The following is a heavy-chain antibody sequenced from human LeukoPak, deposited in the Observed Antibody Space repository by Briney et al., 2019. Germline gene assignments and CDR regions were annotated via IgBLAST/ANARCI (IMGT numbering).Heavy chain of an antibody. Sequence: ASVKVSCKASGGTFSSYAISWVRQAPGQGLEWMGGIIPIFGTANYAQKFQGRVTITTDESTSTAYMELSSLRSEDTAAYYCARVSSYGDYEGYYYYYYMDVWGKGTTVTVSS. J-gene: IGHJ6*03. CDR2: IIPIFGTA. D-gene: IGHD4-17*01. V-gene: IGHV1-69*05. CDR1: GGTFSSYA. CDR3: ARVSSYGDYEGYYYYYYMDV.